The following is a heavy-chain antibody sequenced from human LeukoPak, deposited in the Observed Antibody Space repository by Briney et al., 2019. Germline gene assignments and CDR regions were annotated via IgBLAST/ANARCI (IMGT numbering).Heavy chain of an antibody. J-gene: IGHJ6*03. CDR3: AREVTYYYDSSGYYPPYYYYYYYMDV. D-gene: IGHD3-22*01. Sequence: ASVKVSCKASGYTFTSYSMHWVRQAPGQGLEWMGWINPNSGGTNYAQKFQGRVTMTRDTSISTAYMELSRLRSDDTAVYYCAREVTYYYDSSGYYPPYYYYYYYMDVGGKGTTVTVSS. CDR1: GYTFTSYS. V-gene: IGHV1-2*02. CDR2: INPNSGGT.